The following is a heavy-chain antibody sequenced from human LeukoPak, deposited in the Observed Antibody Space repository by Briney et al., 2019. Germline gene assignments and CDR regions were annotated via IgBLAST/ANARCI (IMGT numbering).Heavy chain of an antibody. CDR2: ISSSSSYI. J-gene: IGHJ4*02. Sequence: KPGRSLRLSCAASGFTFSSYSMNWVRQAPGKGLEWVSSISSSSSYIYYADSVKGRFTISRDNAKNSLYLQMNSLRAEDTAVYYCARDYRQEWELRRFDYWGQGTLVTVSS. CDR1: GFTFSSYS. D-gene: IGHD1-26*01. CDR3: ARDYRQEWELRRFDY. V-gene: IGHV3-21*01.